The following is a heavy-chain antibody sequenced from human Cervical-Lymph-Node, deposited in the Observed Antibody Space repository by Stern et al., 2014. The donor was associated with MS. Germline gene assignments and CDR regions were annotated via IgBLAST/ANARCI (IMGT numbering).Heavy chain of an antibody. J-gene: IGHJ4*02. Sequence: QVQLVQSGSEIKKTRASVKVSCKASGYTFTSYAMNWVRQAPGHGLGWMGWIHTNTGNPTYAQGFTGRFVFSLDTSVSTAYLQISSLKAEDTAVYYCASGAMGDFWSGYSYFDYWGQGTLVTVSS. CDR3: ASGAMGDFWSGYSYFDY. CDR1: GYTFTSYA. CDR2: IHTNTGNP. V-gene: IGHV7-4-1*02. D-gene: IGHD3-3*01.